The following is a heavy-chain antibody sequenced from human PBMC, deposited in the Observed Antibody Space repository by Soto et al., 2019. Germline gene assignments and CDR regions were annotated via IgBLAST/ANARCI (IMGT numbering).Heavy chain of an antibody. CDR1: GYTFTGYY. D-gene: IGHD4-17*01. V-gene: IGHV1-2*02. Sequence: ASVKVFCKASGYTFTGYYMHWVRQAPGQGLEWMGWINPNSGGTNYAQKFQGRVTMTRDTSISTAYMELSRLRSDDTAVYYCARGTDYGDPLLYFDYWGQGALVTVS. CDR3: ARGTDYGDPLLYFDY. CDR2: INPNSGGT. J-gene: IGHJ4*02.